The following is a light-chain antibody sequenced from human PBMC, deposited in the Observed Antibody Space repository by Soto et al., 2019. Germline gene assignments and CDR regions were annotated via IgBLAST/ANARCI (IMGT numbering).Light chain of an antibody. CDR2: GAS. CDR1: QSVSSSY. V-gene: IGKV3-20*01. J-gene: IGKJ2*01. CDR3: QQYGSSPPRYT. Sequence: EIVLTQSPGTLSLSPGERATLSCRASQSVSSSYLAWYQQKPGQAPRLLIYGASSRATGIPDRFSGSGSGTDFTLTISGLEPEDFAGYYCQQYGSSPPRYTFGQGTKLEIK.